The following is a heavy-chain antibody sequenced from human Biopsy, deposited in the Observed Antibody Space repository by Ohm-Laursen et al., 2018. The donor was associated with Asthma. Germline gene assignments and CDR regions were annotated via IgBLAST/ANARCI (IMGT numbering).Heavy chain of an antibody. D-gene: IGHD6-19*01. V-gene: IGHV4-31*02. CDR2: IYYSGST. J-gene: IGHJ6*02. Sequence: PSDTLSLTWTVSYGSITSGGYYWTWIRQHPGKGLEWIGFIYYSGSTYYNPSLKSRVTISVDTSKNQFSLKLSSVTAADTDVYYCARDGSSVAGTPYGMDVWGQGTTVTVSS. CDR1: YGSITSGGYY. CDR3: ARDGSSVAGTPYGMDV.